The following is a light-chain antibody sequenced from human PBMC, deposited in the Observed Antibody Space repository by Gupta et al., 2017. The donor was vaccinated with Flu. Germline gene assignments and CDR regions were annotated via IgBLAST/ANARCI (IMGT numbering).Light chain of an antibody. CDR2: EVN. J-gene: IGLJ2*01. V-gene: IGLV2-14*01. Sequence: GTNRDIGAYNYVSWYQQYPGKAPNLMIFEVNNRPSGVSNRFSGSKSGNTASLTISGLQAEDEAHYYCSSYTGSRTLFGGGTKLTVL. CDR3: SSYTGSRTL. CDR1: NRDIGAYNY.